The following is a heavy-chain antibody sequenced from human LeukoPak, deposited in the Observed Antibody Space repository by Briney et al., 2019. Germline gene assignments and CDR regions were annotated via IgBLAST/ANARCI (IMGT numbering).Heavy chain of an antibody. D-gene: IGHD3-22*01. CDR3: PKELPPVRSGFDAFHI. J-gene: IGHJ3*02. CDR1: GFTFSDYE. CDR2: ISSRGGTI. Sequence: GGSLRLSCAASGFTFSDYEMDWVRQSPERGLEWVSYISSRGGTIYYADSVKGRFTISRDNAKNSLYLQMNSLRAEDTPFYICPKELPPVRSGFDAFHIGGQGTMVTVSS. V-gene: IGHV3-48*03.